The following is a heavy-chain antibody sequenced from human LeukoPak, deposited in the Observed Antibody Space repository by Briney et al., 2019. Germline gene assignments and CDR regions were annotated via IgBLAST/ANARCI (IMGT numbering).Heavy chain of an antibody. CDR1: GGTFSSYT. CDR3: ARDQLFPVDP. Sequence: ASVKVSCKASGGTFSSYTISWVRQAPGQGLEWKGRIIPILGIANYAQKFQGRVTITADKSTSTAYMELSSLRSEDTAVYYCARDQLFPVDPWGQGTLVTVSS. V-gene: IGHV1-69*04. J-gene: IGHJ5*02. D-gene: IGHD3-10*01. CDR2: IIPILGIA.